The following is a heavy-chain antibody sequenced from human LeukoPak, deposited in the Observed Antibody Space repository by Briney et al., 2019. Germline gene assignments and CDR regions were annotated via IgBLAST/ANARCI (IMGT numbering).Heavy chain of an antibody. D-gene: IGHD1-26*01. CDR1: GFTFDRYT. Sequence: PGRSLRLSCAASGFTFDRYTMHWVRQAPGKGLEWVAVISYDGSNKYYADSVKGRFTISRDNSKNALYVQVNSLRPEDTAVYYCARDGLVGTTSGSSLDYWGQGTLVTVSS. V-gene: IGHV3-30*04. CDR2: ISYDGSNK. CDR3: ARDGLVGTTSGSSLDY. J-gene: IGHJ4*02.